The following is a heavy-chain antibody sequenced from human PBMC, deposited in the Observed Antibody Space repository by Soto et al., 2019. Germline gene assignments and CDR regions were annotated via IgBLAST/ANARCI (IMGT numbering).Heavy chain of an antibody. D-gene: IGHD3-22*01. Sequence: QVQLVQSGAEVKKPGASVKVSCKASGYTFATYGFSWVRQAPGQGLECVGWISAHNGDTHYSQKFQGRVTLTTDTSTNTAYMELRSLTSDDTAVYFCATEPIYYNDGSGYYPLGHWGQGTLVNVSS. CDR1: GYTFATYG. V-gene: IGHV1-18*04. CDR3: ATEPIYYNDGSGYYPLGH. J-gene: IGHJ4*02. CDR2: ISAHNGDT.